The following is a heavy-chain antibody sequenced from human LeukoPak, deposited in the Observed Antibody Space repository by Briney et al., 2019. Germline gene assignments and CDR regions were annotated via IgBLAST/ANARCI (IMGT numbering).Heavy chain of an antibody. Sequence: GGSLRLSCAASGFTFSSYSMNWVRQAPGKGLEWVSCISSSSSYIYYADSVKGRFTISRDNAKDSLYLQMNSLRAEDTAVYYCARAHNWKYGSFDFWGQGTLVTVSS. J-gene: IGHJ4*02. CDR2: ISSSSSYI. CDR1: GFTFSSYS. D-gene: IGHD1-7*01. V-gene: IGHV3-21*01. CDR3: ARAHNWKYGSFDF.